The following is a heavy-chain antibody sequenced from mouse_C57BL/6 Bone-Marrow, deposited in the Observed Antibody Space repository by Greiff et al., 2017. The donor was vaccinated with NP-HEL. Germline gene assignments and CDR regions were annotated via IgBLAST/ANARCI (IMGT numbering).Heavy chain of an antibody. Sequence: QVQLQQSGAELARPGASVKLSCKASGYTFTSYGISWVKQRTGQGLEWIGEIYPRSGNTYYNEKFKGKATLTADKSSSTSYMELRSLTSEDSAVYFCARGEITTVRTFDYWGQGTTLTVSS. CDR1: GYTFTSYG. V-gene: IGHV1-81*01. CDR3: ARGEITTVRTFDY. D-gene: IGHD1-1*01. J-gene: IGHJ2*01. CDR2: IYPRSGNT.